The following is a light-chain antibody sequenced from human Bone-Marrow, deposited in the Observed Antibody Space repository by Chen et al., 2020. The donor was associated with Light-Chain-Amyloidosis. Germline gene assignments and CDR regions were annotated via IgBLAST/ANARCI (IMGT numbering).Light chain of an antibody. CDR1: NIGSTS. CDR2: DDS. V-gene: IGLV3-21*02. Sequence: SYVLTQPSSVSVAPGQTATIACGGNNIGSTSVHWYQHTPGQAPLLVVYDDSDRPSGVPDRLSGSNSGNTATLTISRVEAGDEADFYCQVWDRGSDRPVFGGGTKLTVL. CDR3: QVWDRGSDRPV. J-gene: IGLJ3*02.